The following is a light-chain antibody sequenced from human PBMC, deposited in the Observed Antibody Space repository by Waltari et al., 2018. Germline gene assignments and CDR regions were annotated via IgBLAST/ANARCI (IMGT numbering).Light chain of an antibody. CDR1: QDISSN. CDR3: QQYYSFPYT. Sequence: AIWMTQSPSLLYASTGDRVTISCRMSQDISSNLAWYQQKPGKAPELLIYSASTLQSGVPSKFSGSGAGTDFTLTIICLQSEDFATYYCQQYYSFPYTFGQGTKLEIK. CDR2: SAS. J-gene: IGKJ2*01. V-gene: IGKV1D-8*02.